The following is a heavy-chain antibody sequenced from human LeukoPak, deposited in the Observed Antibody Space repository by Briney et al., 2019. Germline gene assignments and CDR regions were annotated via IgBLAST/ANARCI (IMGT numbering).Heavy chain of an antibody. J-gene: IGHJ6*03. V-gene: IGHV3-48*01. CDR2: ISSSSSSM. D-gene: IGHD3-3*01. CDR3: ARDQNYHSPYYMDV. Sequence: GGSLRLSCAASGFTFSSYAMSWVRQAPGKGLEWVSYISSSSSSMYYIDSVKGRFTISRDNAKNSLYLQMNSLRAEDTAVYYCARDQNYHSPYYMDVWGKGTTVTVSS. CDR1: GFTFSSYA.